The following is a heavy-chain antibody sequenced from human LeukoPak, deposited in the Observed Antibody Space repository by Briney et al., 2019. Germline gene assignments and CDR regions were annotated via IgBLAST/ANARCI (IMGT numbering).Heavy chain of an antibody. CDR3: ARVGILRFGANWFDP. CDR1: GGSFSGYY. Sequence: SETLSLTCAVYGGSFSGYYWSWIRQPPGKGLEWIGEINHSGSTNYNPSLKSRVTISVDTSKNQFSLKLSSVTAADTAVYYCARVGILRFGANWFDPWGQGTLVTVSS. CDR2: INHSGST. V-gene: IGHV4-34*01. J-gene: IGHJ5*02. D-gene: IGHD3-10*01.